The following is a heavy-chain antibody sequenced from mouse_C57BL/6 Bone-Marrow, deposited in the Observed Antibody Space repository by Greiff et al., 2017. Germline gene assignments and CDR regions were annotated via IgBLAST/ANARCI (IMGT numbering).Heavy chain of an antibody. CDR1: GYSITSGYY. Sequence: DVQLQESGPGLVKPSQSLSLTCSVTGYSITSGYYWNWIRQFPGNKLEWMGYISYDGSNNYNPSLKNRISITRDTSKNQFFLKLNSVTTEDTATYYCARDEGWLLGYWGQGTTLTVSS. J-gene: IGHJ2*01. V-gene: IGHV3-6*01. D-gene: IGHD2-3*01. CDR2: ISYDGSN. CDR3: ARDEGWLLGY.